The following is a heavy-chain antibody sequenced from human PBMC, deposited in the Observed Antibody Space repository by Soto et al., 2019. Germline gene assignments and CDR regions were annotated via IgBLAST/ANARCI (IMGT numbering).Heavy chain of an antibody. CDR3: ARPPPHYYDSSGYTIDI. Sequence: GGSLRLSCAASGFTFSSYSMNWVRQAPGKGLEWVSYISSSSSTIYYADSVKGRFTISRDNAKNSLYLQMNSLRDEDTAVYYCARPPPHYYDSSGYTIDIWGQGTMVTVSS. V-gene: IGHV3-48*02. J-gene: IGHJ3*02. CDR1: GFTFSSYS. CDR2: ISSSSSTI. D-gene: IGHD3-22*01.